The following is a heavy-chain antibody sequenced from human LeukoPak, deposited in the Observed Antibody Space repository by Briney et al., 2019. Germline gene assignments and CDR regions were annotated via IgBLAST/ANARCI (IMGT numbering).Heavy chain of an antibody. CDR1: GGSVSSGSYY. V-gene: IGHV4-61*02. D-gene: IGHD3-10*01. CDR2: IYTSGTT. J-gene: IGHJ4*02. Sequence: SETLSLTCTVSGGSVSSGSYYWSWIRQPAGQGLEWIGRIYTSGTTNYNPSLKSRVTMSVDTSKNQFSLKLSSVTAADTAVYYCARDRLWFGELGQRFFYFDYWGQGTLVTVSS. CDR3: ARDRLWFGELGQRFFYFDY.